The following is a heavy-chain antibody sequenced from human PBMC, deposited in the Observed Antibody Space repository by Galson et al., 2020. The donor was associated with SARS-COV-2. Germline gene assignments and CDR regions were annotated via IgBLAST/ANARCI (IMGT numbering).Heavy chain of an antibody. Sequence: SQTLSLTCTVSGGSISSSSYYWGWIRQPPGKGLEWIGSIYYSGSTYYNPSLKSRVTISVDTSKNQFSLKLSSVTAADTAVYYCARRKAGYCRSTSCYTDNWFDPWGQGTLVTVSS. CDR2: IYYSGST. J-gene: IGHJ5*02. CDR3: ARRKAGYCRSTSCYTDNWFDP. CDR1: GGSISSSSYY. D-gene: IGHD2-2*02. V-gene: IGHV4-39*01.